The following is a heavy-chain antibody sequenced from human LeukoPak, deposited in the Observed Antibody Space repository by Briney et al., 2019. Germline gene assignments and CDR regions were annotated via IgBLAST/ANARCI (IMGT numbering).Heavy chain of an antibody. V-gene: IGHV3-23*01. CDR1: GFTFSSYA. Sequence: PGGSLRLSCAASGFTFSSYAVSWVRQAPGKGLEGVSAISGSGGSTYYADSVKGRFTISRDNSKNTLYLQMNSLRAEDTAVYYCAKGISSESYYYDSSGYLGDVWGQGTTVTVSS. CDR3: AKGISSESYYYDSSGYLGDV. CDR2: ISGSGGST. J-gene: IGHJ6*02. D-gene: IGHD3-22*01.